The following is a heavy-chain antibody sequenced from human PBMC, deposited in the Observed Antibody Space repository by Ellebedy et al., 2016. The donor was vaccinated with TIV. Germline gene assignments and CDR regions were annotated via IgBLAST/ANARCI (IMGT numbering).Heavy chain of an antibody. Sequence: AASVKVSCKASGYTFTSYGISWVRQAPGQGLEWMGWISAYNGNTNYAQKFQGRVTITADKSTSTAYMELSSLRSEDTAVYYCARSLSDYGDYAGPEYYYGMDVWGQGTTVTVSS. CDR2: ISAYNGNT. CDR1: GYTFTSYG. D-gene: IGHD4-17*01. CDR3: ARSLSDYGDYAGPEYYYGMDV. J-gene: IGHJ6*02. V-gene: IGHV1-18*01.